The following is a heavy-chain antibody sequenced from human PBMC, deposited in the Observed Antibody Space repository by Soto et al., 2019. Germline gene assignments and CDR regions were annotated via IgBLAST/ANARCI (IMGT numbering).Heavy chain of an antibody. Sequence: QVQLEQSWAEVKKPGSSVKISCKASGGTLSDHGVSWLRQAPGQGLEWVGGTIPVFNTAKYAPKFQGRVTIAADKSTNIAYMELGSLRSDDTAFYYCARGVYGSGNYYTGPSAFDIWGQGTLVIVSS. CDR2: TIPVFNTA. J-gene: IGHJ3*02. CDR3: ARGVYGSGNYYTGPSAFDI. CDR1: GGTLSDHG. V-gene: IGHV1-69*06. D-gene: IGHD3-10*01.